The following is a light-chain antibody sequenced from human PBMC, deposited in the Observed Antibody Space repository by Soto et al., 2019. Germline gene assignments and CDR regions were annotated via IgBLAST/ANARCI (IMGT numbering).Light chain of an antibody. CDR2: GAS. CDR3: QQSGTSFYT. Sequence: EIVLTQSPGTLSLSPGERATLSCRASQSVSSAYLAWYQQIPGQAPRLLIYGASSRATGIPDRFSGSGSGTYSTLPISGLEPDYFAVYYCQQSGTSFYTFGQGTKLEIK. V-gene: IGKV3-20*01. J-gene: IGKJ2*01. CDR1: QSVSSAY.